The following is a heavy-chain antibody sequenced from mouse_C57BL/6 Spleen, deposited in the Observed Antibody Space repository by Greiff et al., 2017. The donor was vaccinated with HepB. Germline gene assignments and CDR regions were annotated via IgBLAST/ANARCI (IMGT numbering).Heavy chain of an antibody. D-gene: IGHD4-1*01. Sequence: EVKLMESGGGLVKPGGSLKLSCAASGFTFSDYGMHWVRQAPEKGLEWVAYISSGSSTIYYADTVKGRFTISRDNAKNTLFLQRTGLRSEDTAMYYWARPGFDYWGQGTTLTVSS. V-gene: IGHV5-17*01. CDR3: ARPGFDY. J-gene: IGHJ2*01. CDR2: ISSGSSTI. CDR1: GFTFSDYG.